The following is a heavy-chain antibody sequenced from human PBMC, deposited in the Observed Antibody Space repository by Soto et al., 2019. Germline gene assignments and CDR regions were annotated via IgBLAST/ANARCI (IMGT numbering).Heavy chain of an antibody. Sequence: EVQLLESGGGLVQPGGSLRLSCAASGFTFSNYALNWVRQAPGKGLEWVSLISATGGSSYYADSVQGRFTISRDNSKSTMYVQMNSLRAADTAVYYCAKGPPLGEWPPRGFDYWGQGTLVTVSS. CDR3: AKGPPLGEWPPRGFDY. V-gene: IGHV3-23*01. D-gene: IGHD3-16*01. CDR2: ISATGGSS. CDR1: GFTFSNYA. J-gene: IGHJ4*02.